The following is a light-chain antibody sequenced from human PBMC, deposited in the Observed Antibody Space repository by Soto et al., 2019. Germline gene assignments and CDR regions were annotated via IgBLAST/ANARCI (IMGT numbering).Light chain of an antibody. J-gene: IGLJ1*01. CDR3: CSYAGSYTYV. Sequence: QSVLTQPASVSGSPGQSITISCTGTSSDVGGYNYVSWYQQHPGKVPKVMIFEVSNRPSGISHRFSGSKAGNTASLTISGLQAEDEADYYCCSYAGSYTYVFGTGTKLTVL. V-gene: IGLV2-14*01. CDR1: SSDVGGYNY. CDR2: EVS.